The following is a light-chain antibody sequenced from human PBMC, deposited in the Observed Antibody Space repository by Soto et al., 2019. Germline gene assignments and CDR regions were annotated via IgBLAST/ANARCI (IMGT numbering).Light chain of an antibody. Sequence: EILMPQSPATLSVSPGERATLSCRSSQSVSSNLAWYQQKPGQAPRLLIYGASTRATGIPARFSGSGSGTEFTLTISSLQSEDFAVYYCQQYNNWPSTFGQGTKLEIK. CDR1: QSVSSN. J-gene: IGKJ2*01. CDR3: QQYNNWPST. V-gene: IGKV3-15*01. CDR2: GAS.